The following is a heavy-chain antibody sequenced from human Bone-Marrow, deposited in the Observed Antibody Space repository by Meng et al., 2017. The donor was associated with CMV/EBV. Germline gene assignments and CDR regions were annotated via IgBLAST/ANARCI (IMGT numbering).Heavy chain of an antibody. J-gene: IGHJ4*02. CDR1: GFTFSSYW. D-gene: IGHD3-22*01. CDR2: INSDGSST. Sequence: GESLKISCAASGFTFSSYWMHWVRQAPGKGLVWVSRINSDGSSTSYADSVKGRFTISRDNAKNTLYLQMNSLRAEDTAVYYCARDRNYYDSSGYYATLGFDYWGQGPLVTVSS. CDR3: ARDRNYYDSSGYYATLGFDY. V-gene: IGHV3-74*01.